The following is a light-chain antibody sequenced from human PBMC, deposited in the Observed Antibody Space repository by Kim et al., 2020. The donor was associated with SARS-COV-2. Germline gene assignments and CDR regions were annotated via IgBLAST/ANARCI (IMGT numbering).Light chain of an antibody. CDR1: QSVESNS. Sequence: LSPGERATLSCRASQSVESNSVAWFQQKPGQAPRLLIYGASSRATGIPDRFSGSVSGTDFTLTISRLEPEDFAVYHCQQYGRSPWTFGQGTKLEI. CDR3: QQYGRSPWT. J-gene: IGKJ1*01. CDR2: GAS. V-gene: IGKV3-20*01.